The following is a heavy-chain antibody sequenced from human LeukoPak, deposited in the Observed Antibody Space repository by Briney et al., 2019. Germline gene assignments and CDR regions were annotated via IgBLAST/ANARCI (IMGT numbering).Heavy chain of an antibody. CDR1: GGSISSYY. CDR3: ARVSSWYRAADY. D-gene: IGHD6-13*01. J-gene: IGHJ4*02. Sequence: SETLSLTCTVSGGSISSYYWSWIRQPPGKGLEWIGYIYYSGSTNYNPSLKSRVTISVDTSKNQFSLKLSSVTAADTAVYYCARVSSWYRAADYWGQGTLVTVSS. CDR2: IYYSGST. V-gene: IGHV4-59*01.